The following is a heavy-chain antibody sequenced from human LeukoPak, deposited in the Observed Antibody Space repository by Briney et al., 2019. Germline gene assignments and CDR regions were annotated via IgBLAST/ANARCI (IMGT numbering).Heavy chain of an antibody. CDR2: INTNTGNP. CDR1: GYTFTSYY. J-gene: IGHJ4*02. Sequence: ASVKVSCKASGYTFTSYYMHWVRQAPGQGLEWMGWINTNTGNPTYAQGFTGRFVFSLDTSVSTAYLQISSLKAEDTAVYYCARDNIAVALVYWGQGTLVTVSS. CDR3: ARDNIAVALVY. D-gene: IGHD6-19*01. V-gene: IGHV7-4-1*02.